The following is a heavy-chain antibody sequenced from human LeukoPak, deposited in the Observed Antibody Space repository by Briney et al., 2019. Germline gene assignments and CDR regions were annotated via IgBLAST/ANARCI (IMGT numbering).Heavy chain of an antibody. V-gene: IGHV3-30-3*01. Sequence: GGSLRLSCAASRFTFSSYAMHWVRQAPGKGLEWVAVISYDGSNKYYADSVKGRFTISRDNSKNTLYLQMNSLRAEDTAVYYCARGTTGTTKFDYWGQGTLVTVSS. CDR1: RFTFSSYA. CDR2: ISYDGSNK. D-gene: IGHD1-1*01. J-gene: IGHJ4*02. CDR3: ARGTTGTTKFDY.